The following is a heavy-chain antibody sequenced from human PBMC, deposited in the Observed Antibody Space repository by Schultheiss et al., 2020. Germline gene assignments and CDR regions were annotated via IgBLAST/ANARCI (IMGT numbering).Heavy chain of an antibody. V-gene: IGHV4-31*03. CDR3: ARADYVWRSYRYSYYFDY. Sequence: SETLSLTCTVSGRSISSDGYYWSWIRQHPGQGLEWIEYIYYSGSTYYNPALKSRVTISVDTSKNQFSLKLSSVTAADTAVYYCARADYVWRSYRYSYYFDYWGQGTLVTVSP. CDR2: IYYSGST. J-gene: IGHJ4*02. D-gene: IGHD3-16*02. CDR1: GRSISSDGYY.